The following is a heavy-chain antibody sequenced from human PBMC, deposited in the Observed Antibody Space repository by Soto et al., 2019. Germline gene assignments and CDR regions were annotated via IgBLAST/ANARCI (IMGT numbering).Heavy chain of an antibody. CDR2: ISSSSSYI. CDR3: ARDDTVTTGDAFDI. CDR1: GFTFSSYS. J-gene: IGHJ3*02. Sequence: EVQLVESGGGRVKPGGSLRLSCAASGFTFSSYSMNWVRQAPGKGLEWVSSISSSSSYIYYADSVKGRFTISRDNAKNSLYLQMNSLRAEDTAVYYCARDDTVTTGDAFDIWGQGTMVTVSS. V-gene: IGHV3-21*01. D-gene: IGHD4-17*01.